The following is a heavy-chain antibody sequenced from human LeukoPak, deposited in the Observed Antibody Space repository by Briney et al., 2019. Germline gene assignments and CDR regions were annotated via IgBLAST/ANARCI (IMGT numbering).Heavy chain of an antibody. J-gene: IGHJ5*02. CDR3: ARALHYDFWSGYMYNWFDP. D-gene: IGHD3-3*01. CDR1: GYAFTSYG. V-gene: IGHV1-18*01. Sequence: ASVKVSCKASGYAFTSYGISWVRQAPGQGLEWMGWISAYNGNTNYAQKLQGRVTMTTDTSTSTAYMELRSLRSDDTAVYYCARALHYDFWSGYMYNWFDPWGQGTLVTVSS. CDR2: ISAYNGNT.